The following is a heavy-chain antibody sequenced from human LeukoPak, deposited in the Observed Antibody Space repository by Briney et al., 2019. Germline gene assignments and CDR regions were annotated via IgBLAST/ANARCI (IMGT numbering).Heavy chain of an antibody. D-gene: IGHD5-18*01. CDR2: INHSGST. Sequence: SETLSLTCAVYGGSFSGYYWSWIRQPPGKGLEWIGEINHSGSTNYNPSLKSRVTISVDTSKNHFSLRLSSVTAADTAVYYCARRPGYSYGFMDVWGQGTTVTVSS. CDR3: ARRPGYSYGFMDV. CDR1: GGSFSGYY. V-gene: IGHV4-34*01. J-gene: IGHJ6*02.